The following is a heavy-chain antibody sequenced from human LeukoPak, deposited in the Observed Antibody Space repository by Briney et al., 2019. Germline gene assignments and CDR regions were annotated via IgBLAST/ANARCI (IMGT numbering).Heavy chain of an antibody. CDR1: GFTFSNYA. Sequence: ASVKVSCKASGFTFSNYAVHWVRQAAGQRLEWMGWINAGNGNTEYSQKFQGRVTLTRDTSARTAYMELSSLRSEDTAVYYCASDGWVTTYYFDYWGQGTLVAVSS. CDR3: ASDGWVTTYYFDY. CDR2: INAGNGNT. D-gene: IGHD5-18*01. J-gene: IGHJ4*02. V-gene: IGHV1-3*01.